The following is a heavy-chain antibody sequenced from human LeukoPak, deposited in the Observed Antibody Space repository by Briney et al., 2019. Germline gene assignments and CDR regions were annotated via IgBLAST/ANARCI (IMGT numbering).Heavy chain of an antibody. D-gene: IGHD3-3*01. Sequence: GASVKVSCKASGGTFSSYAISWVRQAPGQGLEWMGRIIPILGIANYAQKLQGRVTMTTDTSTSTAYMELRSLRSDDTAVYYCARFPLEWLLLAGYWGQGTLVTVSS. CDR2: IIPILGIA. CDR1: GGTFSSYA. CDR3: ARFPLEWLLLAGY. J-gene: IGHJ4*02. V-gene: IGHV1-69*04.